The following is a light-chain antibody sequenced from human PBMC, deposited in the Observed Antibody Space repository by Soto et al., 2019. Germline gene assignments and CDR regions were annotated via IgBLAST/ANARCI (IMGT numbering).Light chain of an antibody. J-gene: IGLJ3*02. Sequence: QSVLTQPPSVSGAPGQRVTISCIGSISNVGAGYDVHWYPQLPGAAPKLLISGNNNRPSGVPDRFSGSKSGTSASLAIAGLQAEDEADYYCQSYDSSLSAVVFGGGTKLTVL. CDR2: GNN. CDR1: ISNVGAGYD. V-gene: IGLV1-40*01. CDR3: QSYDSSLSAVV.